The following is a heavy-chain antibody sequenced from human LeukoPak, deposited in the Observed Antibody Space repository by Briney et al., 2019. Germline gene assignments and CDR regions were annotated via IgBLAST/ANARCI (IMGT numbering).Heavy chain of an antibody. J-gene: IGHJ5*02. CDR3: ARDRQGKLLQRYWFVP. V-gene: IGHV4-4*07. D-gene: IGHD1-26*01. Sequence: SETLSLTCTDCGGSIRSYYLSWIRQPAGKGLEWIGRIYTSGSTNYNPSLKSRVTMSVDTSKNQFSLKLSSVTAADTAVYYCARDRQGKLLQRYWFVPWGQGTLVTVSS. CDR2: IYTSGST. CDR1: GGSIRSYY.